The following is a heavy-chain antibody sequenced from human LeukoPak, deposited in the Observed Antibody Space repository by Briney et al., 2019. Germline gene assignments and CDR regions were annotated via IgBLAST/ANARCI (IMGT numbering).Heavy chain of an antibody. V-gene: IGHV4-59*01. J-gene: IGHJ4*02. D-gene: IGHD5-18*01. CDR3: ARGRYSYGSKTTIDF. CDR1: GGSISRYY. Sequence: SETLSLTCTVSGGSISRYYRTWIRQPPGKGLEWIGYIYYSGSTSYSPSLKSRVIISVDTSKNQFSLKMSSVTAADTAVYYCARGRYSYGSKTTIDFWGQGTLVTVPS. CDR2: IYYSGST.